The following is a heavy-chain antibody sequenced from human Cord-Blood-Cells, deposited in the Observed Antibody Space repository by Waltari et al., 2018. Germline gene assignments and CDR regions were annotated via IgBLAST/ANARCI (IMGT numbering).Heavy chain of an antibody. CDR1: GYTLTELS. V-gene: IGHV1-24*01. CDR2: VDPEDGET. J-gene: IGHJ3*02. Sequence: QVQLVQSGAEVKKPGASVKVSCKVSGYTLTELSMHWVRQAPGKGLEWMGGVDPEDGETNYAQKFKGRVTMTEDTSTDTAYMELSSLGSEDTAVYYCATAGDYGGNSVFAFDIWGQGTMVTVSS. CDR3: ATAGDYGGNSVFAFDI. D-gene: IGHD4-17*01.